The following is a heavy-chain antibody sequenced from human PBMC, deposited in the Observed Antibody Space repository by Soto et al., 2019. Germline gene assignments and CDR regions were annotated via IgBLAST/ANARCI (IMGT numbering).Heavy chain of an antibody. CDR2: ISAYNGNT. CDR3: ARVIAAAGTQGWWFDP. D-gene: IGHD6-13*01. CDR1: GYTFTSYG. V-gene: IGHV1-18*01. J-gene: IGHJ5*02. Sequence: ASVKVSCKASGYTFTSYGISWVRQAPGQGLEWMGWISAYNGNTNYAQKLQGRVTMTTDTSTSTAYMELRSLRSDDTAVYYCARVIAAAGTQGWWFDPWGQGTLVTVSS.